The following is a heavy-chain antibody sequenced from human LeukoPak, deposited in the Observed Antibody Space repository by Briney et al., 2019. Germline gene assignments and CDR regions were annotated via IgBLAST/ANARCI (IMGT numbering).Heavy chain of an antibody. Sequence: GGSLRLSCSASGLTFSTYFMHWVRQAPGKGLECVSAITGSGGSTYYADSVKGRFTISRDNSKNTLYLQMNSLRAEDTAVYYCARGNSGAFDIWGQGTMVTVSS. D-gene: IGHD3-10*01. CDR3: ARGNSGAFDI. J-gene: IGHJ3*02. CDR2: ITGSGGST. CDR1: GLTFSTYF. V-gene: IGHV3-64*04.